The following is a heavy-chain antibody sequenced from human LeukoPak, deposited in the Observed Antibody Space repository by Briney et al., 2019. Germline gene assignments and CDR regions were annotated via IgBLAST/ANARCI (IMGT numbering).Heavy chain of an antibody. CDR1: GDSISNYY. V-gene: IGHV4-4*07. D-gene: IGHD3-9*01. J-gene: IGHJ5*02. CDR3: AREAYDVLTSDWFDP. CDR2: IYTSGST. Sequence: PSETLSLTCTVSGDSISNYYWSWIRQPAGKGLEWIGRIYTSGSTNYNPSLKSRVTISVDTSKNQFSLKLSSVTAADTAMYYCAREAYDVLTSDWFDPWGQGTLVTVSS.